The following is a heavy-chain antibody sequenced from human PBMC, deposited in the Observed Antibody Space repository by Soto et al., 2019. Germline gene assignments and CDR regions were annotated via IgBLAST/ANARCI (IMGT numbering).Heavy chain of an antibody. J-gene: IGHJ4*02. D-gene: IGHD3-10*01. CDR2: ISYDGSNK. Sequence: QVQLVESGGGVVQPGRSLRLSCAASGFTFSSYAMHWVRQAPGKGLEWVAVISYDGSNKYYADSVKGRFTISRDNSKNTLYLQMNSLRAEDTAVYYCARDLDPVLLWFGELGYWGQGTLVTVSS. CDR1: GFTFSSYA. V-gene: IGHV3-30-3*01. CDR3: ARDLDPVLLWFGELGY.